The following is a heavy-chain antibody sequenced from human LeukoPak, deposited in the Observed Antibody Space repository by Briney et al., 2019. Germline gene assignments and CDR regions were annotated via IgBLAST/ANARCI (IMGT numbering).Heavy chain of an antibody. J-gene: IGHJ4*02. V-gene: IGHV1-18*01. CDR3: ARAGGYCGRISCPYYFDY. D-gene: IGHD2-15*01. Sequence: ASVKVSCKASGYTFSNYGIAWVRQAPGQGLEWVGWISVYNGNTNYPRNLQGRVTMTTDTSTRTAYMELRSLRSDDTAVYYCARAGGYCGRISCPYYFDYWGQGSLVAVSS. CDR1: GYTFSNYG. CDR2: ISVYNGNT.